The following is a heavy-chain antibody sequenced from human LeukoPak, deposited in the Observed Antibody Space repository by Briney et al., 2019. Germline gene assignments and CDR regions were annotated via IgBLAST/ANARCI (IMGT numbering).Heavy chain of an antibody. J-gene: IGHJ5*02. CDR1: GYTFTGYY. CDR3: ARDRRTRWVQSYNWFDP. CDR2: INPNSGGT. V-gene: IGHV1-2*02. D-gene: IGHD5-24*01. Sequence: ASVKVSCKASGYTFTGYYMHWVRQAPGQGLEWMGWINPNSGGTNYAQKFQGRVTMTRDTSISTAYMELSRLRSDDTAVYYCARDRRTRWVQSYNWFDPWGQGTLVTVSS.